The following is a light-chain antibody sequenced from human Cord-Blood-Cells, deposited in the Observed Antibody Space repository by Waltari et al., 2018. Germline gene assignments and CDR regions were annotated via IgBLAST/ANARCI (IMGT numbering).Light chain of an antibody. Sequence: EIVLTQSPGTLSLSPGARATLSCRASQSVSSSYLAWYQQKPGQAARLLIYGASSRATGIPDRFSGSGSGTDFTLTISRLEPEDFAVYYCQQYGSSPWTFGQGTKVEIK. CDR2: GAS. J-gene: IGKJ1*01. CDR3: QQYGSSPWT. V-gene: IGKV3-20*01. CDR1: QSVSSSY.